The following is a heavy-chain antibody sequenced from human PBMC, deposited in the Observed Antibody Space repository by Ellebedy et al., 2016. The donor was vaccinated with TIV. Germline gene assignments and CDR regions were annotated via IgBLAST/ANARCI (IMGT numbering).Heavy chain of an antibody. Sequence: PGGSLRLSCAASGFTFASYAMSWVRQAPGKGLEWVSIMNGSGGSLYYADSVKGRFTISRDNSKNTLHLQMDRLRAEDTAIYYCARDPNWGSIDSWGQGTLVTVSS. D-gene: IGHD7-27*01. CDR1: GFTFASYA. J-gene: IGHJ4*02. CDR3: ARDPNWGSIDS. V-gene: IGHV3-23*01. CDR2: MNGSGGSL.